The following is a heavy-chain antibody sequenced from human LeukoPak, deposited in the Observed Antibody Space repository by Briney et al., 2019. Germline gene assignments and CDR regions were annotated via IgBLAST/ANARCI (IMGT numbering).Heavy chain of an antibody. D-gene: IGHD2-2*02. CDR2: IIPIFGTA. CDR3: ASLCCCSSTSCYTHNDAFDI. Sequence: GSSVKVSCKASGGTFSSYAISWVRQAPGQGLEWMGGIIPIFGTANYAQKFQGRVTITADESTSTAYMELSSLRSEDTAVYYCASLCCCSSTSCYTHNDAFDIWGQGTMVTVSS. CDR1: GGTFSSYA. J-gene: IGHJ3*02. V-gene: IGHV1-69*01.